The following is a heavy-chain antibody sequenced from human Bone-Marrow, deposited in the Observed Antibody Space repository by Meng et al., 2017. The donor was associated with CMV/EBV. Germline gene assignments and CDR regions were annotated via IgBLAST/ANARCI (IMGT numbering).Heavy chain of an antibody. CDR3: ARQDSSGYLRLFDY. V-gene: IGHV4-4*02. CDR1: GGSISRSNW. Sequence: SGGSISRSNWWSWVRQPPGKGLEWIGEIYHSGSTNYNPSLKSRVTISVDKSKNQFSLKLSSVTAADTAVYYCARQDSSGYLRLFDYWGQGTLVTVSS. J-gene: IGHJ4*02. D-gene: IGHD3-22*01. CDR2: IYHSGST.